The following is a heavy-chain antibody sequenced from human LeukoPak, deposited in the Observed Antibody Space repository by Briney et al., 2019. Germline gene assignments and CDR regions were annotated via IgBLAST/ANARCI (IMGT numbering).Heavy chain of an antibody. CDR3: ACCSSTSCYLPFGY. D-gene: IGHD2-2*01. CDR1: GFTFSSYS. J-gene: IGHJ4*02. V-gene: IGHV3-48*02. CDR2: ISSSTI. Sequence: GGSLRLSCAASGFTFSSYSMNWVRQAPGKGLEWVSYISSSTIYYADSVKGRFTISRDNAKNSLYLQMNSLRDEDTAVYYCACCSSTSCYLPFGYWGQGTLVTVSS.